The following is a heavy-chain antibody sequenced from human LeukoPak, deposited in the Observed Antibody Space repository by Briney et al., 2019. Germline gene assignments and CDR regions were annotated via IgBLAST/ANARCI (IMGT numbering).Heavy chain of an antibody. CDR2: ICYSGST. J-gene: IGHJ6*03. CDR3: ARTTEAHSWQTRYYSYYMDV. V-gene: IGHV4-59*01. CDR1: GGSISNYY. Sequence: PSESLSLTCTASGGSISNYYWRWVRQPPGKGLEWVGFICYSGSTNYYPYLKSRVTISVDTSKNQFSLKLSSVTAADTAVYYCARTTEAHSWQTRYYSYYMDVWGKGTPVTVSS. D-gene: IGHD6-13*01.